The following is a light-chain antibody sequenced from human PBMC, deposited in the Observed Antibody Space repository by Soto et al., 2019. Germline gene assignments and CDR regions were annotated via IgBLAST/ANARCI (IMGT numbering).Light chain of an antibody. Sequence: QSALTQPASVSGSPGQSITISRTGTSSDVGGYNYVSWYQQHPGKAPKLMIYDVSNRPSGVSNRFSGSKSGSTASLTISGLQAEDEADYYCSSYTTADTHVVFGGGTKLTVL. CDR1: SSDVGGYNY. V-gene: IGLV2-14*03. J-gene: IGLJ2*01. CDR3: SSYTTADTHVV. CDR2: DVS.